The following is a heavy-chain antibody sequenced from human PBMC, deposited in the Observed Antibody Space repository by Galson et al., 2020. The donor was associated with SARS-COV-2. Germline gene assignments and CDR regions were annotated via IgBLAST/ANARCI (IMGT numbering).Heavy chain of an antibody. V-gene: IGHV4-59*08. CDR2: IYYSGST. J-gene: IGHJ4*02. CDR1: GGSISSYY. CDR3: ARHLGRYVDTAMPTPYFDY. Sequence: SETLSLTCTVSGGSISSYYWSWIRQPPGKGLEWIGYIYYSGSTNYNPSLKSRVTISVDTSKNQFSLKLSSVTAADTAVYYCARHLGRYVDTAMPTPYFDYWGQGTLVTVSS. D-gene: IGHD5-18*01.